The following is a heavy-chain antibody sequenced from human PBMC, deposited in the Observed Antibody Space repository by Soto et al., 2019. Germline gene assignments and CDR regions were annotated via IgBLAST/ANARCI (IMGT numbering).Heavy chain of an antibody. CDR2: ISAYNGNT. Sequence: ASVKVSCKASGYTFTSYGISWVRQAPGQGLEWMGWISAYNGNTNYAQKLQGRVTMTTDTSTSTAYMELRSLRSDDTAVYYCARPHHRTNLNPHPRDTVTTSASLFDYYMDVWGKGTTVTVSS. CDR3: ARPHHRTNLNPHPRDTVTTSASLFDYYMDV. D-gene: IGHD4-4*01. CDR1: GYTFTSYG. J-gene: IGHJ6*03. V-gene: IGHV1-18*01.